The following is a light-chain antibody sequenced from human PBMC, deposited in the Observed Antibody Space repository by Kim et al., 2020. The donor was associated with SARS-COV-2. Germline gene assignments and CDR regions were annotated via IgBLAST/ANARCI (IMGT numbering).Light chain of an antibody. J-gene: IGKJ2*01. V-gene: IGKV3-20*01. Sequence: LSPAERATVSCRASQSVARTYLAWYQQRPGQAPRLLIHGASNKATGIPDRFSGSGSGTDFTLTISRLEPGDFAVYYCQQYGNSPRTFGQGTKLEI. CDR2: GAS. CDR3: QQYGNSPRT. CDR1: QSVARTY.